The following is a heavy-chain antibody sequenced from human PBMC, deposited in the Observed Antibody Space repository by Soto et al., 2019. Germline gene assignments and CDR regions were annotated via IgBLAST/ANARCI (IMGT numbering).Heavy chain of an antibody. J-gene: IGHJ6*02. CDR2: ISGSGGST. Sequence: GGSLRLSCAASGFTFSSYTMSWVRQAPGKGLEWVSAISGSGGSTYYAYSVKGRFTISRDNSKNTLYLQMNSLRAADTAVYYCARGRLVYYYYYGMDVWGQGTTVTVSS. V-gene: IGHV3-23*01. CDR3: ARGRLVYYYYYGMDV. CDR1: GFTFSSYT.